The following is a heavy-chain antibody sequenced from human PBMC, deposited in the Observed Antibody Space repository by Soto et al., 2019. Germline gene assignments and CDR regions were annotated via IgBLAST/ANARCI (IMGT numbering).Heavy chain of an antibody. CDR3: AKDMGPEGQRHYGMDV. J-gene: IGHJ6*02. Sequence: PGGSLRLSCAASGFTFSSYAMSWVRQAPGKGLEWVSAISGSGGSTYYADSVKGRFTISRDNSKNTLYLQMNSLRAEDTAVYYCAKDMGPEGQRHYGMDVWGQGTTVTVSS. CDR2: ISGSGGST. CDR1: GFTFSSYA. V-gene: IGHV3-23*01. D-gene: IGHD6-25*01.